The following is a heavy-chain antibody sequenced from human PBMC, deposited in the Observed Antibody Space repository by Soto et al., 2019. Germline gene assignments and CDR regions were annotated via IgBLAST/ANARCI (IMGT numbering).Heavy chain of an antibody. CDR2: IVVGSGNT. CDR3: AADHVAVAGTYDY. V-gene: IGHV1-58*02. Sequence: SVKVSCKASGFTFTSSAMQWVRQARGQRLEWIGWIVVGSGNTNYAQKFQERVTITRDMSTSTAYMELSSLRSEDTAVYYCAADHVAVAGTYDYWGQGTLVTVSS. J-gene: IGHJ4*02. CDR1: GFTFTSSA. D-gene: IGHD6-19*01.